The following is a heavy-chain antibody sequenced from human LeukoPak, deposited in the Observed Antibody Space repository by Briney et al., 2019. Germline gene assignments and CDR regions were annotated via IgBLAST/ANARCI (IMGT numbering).Heavy chain of an antibody. D-gene: IGHD4-23*01. CDR3: AREFGDYGGNSGSDYYYYGMDV. CDR2: ISGSGGSI. Sequence: GGSLRLSCAASGFTFSSYAMSWVRQAPGKGLEWVSAISGSGGSIYYADSVKGRFTISRDNAKNSLYLQMNSLRAEDTAVYYCAREFGDYGGNSGSDYYYYGMDVWGQGTTVTVSS. V-gene: IGHV3-23*01. J-gene: IGHJ6*02. CDR1: GFTFSSYA.